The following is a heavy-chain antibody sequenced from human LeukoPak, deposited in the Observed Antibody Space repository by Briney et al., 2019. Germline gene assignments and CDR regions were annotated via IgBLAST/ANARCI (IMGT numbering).Heavy chain of an antibody. CDR1: GGTFSSYA. J-gene: IGHJ6*02. D-gene: IGHD3-3*01. CDR2: IIPIFGIA. CDR3: ARESSVGAPFWSGPTHYYYYGMDV. V-gene: IGHV1-69*04. Sequence: GASVKVSCKASGGTFSSYAISWVRQAPGQGLEWMGRIIPIFGIANHAQKFQGRVTITADKSTSTAYMELSSLRSEDTAVYYCARESSVGAPFWSGPTHYYYYGMDVWGQGTTVTVSS.